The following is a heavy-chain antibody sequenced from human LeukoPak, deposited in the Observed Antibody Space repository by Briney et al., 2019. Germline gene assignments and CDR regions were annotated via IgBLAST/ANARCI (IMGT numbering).Heavy chain of an antibody. J-gene: IGHJ4*02. V-gene: IGHV3-23*01. Sequence: GGSLRLSCAASGFTFSNYAMSWVRQAPGKGLERVSAVPGRDTSPYYADSVKGRFTISRDNSKNTLYLQMNSLSAEDTAIYYCAKWGDYDVLTGYYDSDYWGQGTLVTVSS. CDR2: VPGRDTSP. CDR1: GFTFSNYA. D-gene: IGHD3-9*01. CDR3: AKWGDYDVLTGYYDSDY.